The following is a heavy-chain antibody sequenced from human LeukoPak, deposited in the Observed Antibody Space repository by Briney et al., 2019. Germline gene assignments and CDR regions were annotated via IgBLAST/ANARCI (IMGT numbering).Heavy chain of an antibody. Sequence: PGGSLRLSCAASGFTFSSYSMNWLRQAPGKGLEWVSSISSSSSYIYYADSVKVRFTISRDNAKNSLYLQMNSLRAEDTAVYYCATGTTVTTNDYWGQGTLVTVSS. V-gene: IGHV3-21*01. CDR3: ATGTTVTTNDY. D-gene: IGHD4-11*01. CDR2: ISSSSSYI. J-gene: IGHJ4*02. CDR1: GFTFSSYS.